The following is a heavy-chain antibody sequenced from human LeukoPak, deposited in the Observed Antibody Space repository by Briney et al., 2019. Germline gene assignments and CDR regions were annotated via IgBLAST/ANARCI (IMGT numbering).Heavy chain of an antibody. CDR1: GGSISSYY. D-gene: IGHD3-10*01. CDR2: IYYSGST. Sequence: SENLSLTCTVSGGSISSYYWSWIRQPPGKGLEWIGYIYYSGSTNYNPSLKSRVTISVDTSKNQFSLKLSSVTAADTAVYYCARGLGGSGSFYYYGMDVWGQGTTVTVSS. CDR3: ARGLGGSGSFYYYGMDV. V-gene: IGHV4-59*01. J-gene: IGHJ6*02.